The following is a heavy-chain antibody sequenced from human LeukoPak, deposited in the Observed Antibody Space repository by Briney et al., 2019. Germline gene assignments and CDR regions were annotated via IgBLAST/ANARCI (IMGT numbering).Heavy chain of an antibody. CDR1: GYTFNSYS. CDR3: ARWSGGLRGYSGYDSEL. CDR2: IIPMLGII. Sequence: SVKVSCKASGYTFNSYSIHWVRQAPGQRLEWMGRIIPMLGIINYAQKFQGRVTITADKSTSTAYMELSSLRSEDTAVYYCARWSGGLRGYSGYDSELWGQGTLVTVSS. V-gene: IGHV1-69*02. J-gene: IGHJ4*02. D-gene: IGHD5-12*01.